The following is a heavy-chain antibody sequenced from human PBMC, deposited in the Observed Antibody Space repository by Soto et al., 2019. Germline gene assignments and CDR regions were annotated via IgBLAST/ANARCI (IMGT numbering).Heavy chain of an antibody. Sequence: GGSLRLSCRTSGFRFSSYGMHWVRQAPGRGLEWVAGISYDGRNKYYVDSVKGRFTISRDNSKNTLDLQMNSLRVEDTAVFYCAQDTYYHDTSGYYTFAYWGQGALVTVSS. D-gene: IGHD3-22*01. J-gene: IGHJ4*02. CDR3: AQDTYYHDTSGYYTFAY. CDR2: ISYDGRNK. V-gene: IGHV3-30*18. CDR1: GFRFSSYG.